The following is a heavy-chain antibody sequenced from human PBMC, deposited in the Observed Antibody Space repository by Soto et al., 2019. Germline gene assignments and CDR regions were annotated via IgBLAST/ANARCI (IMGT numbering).Heavy chain of an antibody. V-gene: IGHV3-9*01. Sequence: HPGGSLRLSCAASGFTFDDYAMHWVRQAPGKGLEWVSGISWNSGSIGYADSVKGRFTISRDNAKNSLYLQMNSLRAEDTALYYCAKDAGSGSYGRFRNSYYFDYWGQGTLVTVSS. CDR1: GFTFDDYA. J-gene: IGHJ4*02. D-gene: IGHD1-26*01. CDR3: AKDAGSGSYGRFRNSYYFDY. CDR2: ISWNSGSI.